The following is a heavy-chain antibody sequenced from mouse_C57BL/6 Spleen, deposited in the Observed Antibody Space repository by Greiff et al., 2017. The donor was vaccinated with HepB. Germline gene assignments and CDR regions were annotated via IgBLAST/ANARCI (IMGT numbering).Heavy chain of an antibody. V-gene: IGHV5-17*01. CDR3: ARRPLSYYDYDEAMDY. J-gene: IGHJ4*01. D-gene: IGHD2-4*01. CDR1: GFTFSDYG. CDR2: ISSGSSTI. Sequence: EVQLVESGGGLVKPGGSLKLSCAASGFTFSDYGMHWVRQAPEKGLEWVAYISSGSSTIYYADTVKGRFTISRDNAKNTLFLQMTSLRSEDTAMYYCARRPLSYYDYDEAMDYWGQGTSVTVSS.